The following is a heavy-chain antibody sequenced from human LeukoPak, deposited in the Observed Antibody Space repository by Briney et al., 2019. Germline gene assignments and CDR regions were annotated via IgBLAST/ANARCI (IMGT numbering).Heavy chain of an antibody. Sequence: SGTLSLTCTVSGGSLSSSSYYWGWIRQPPGKGLEWIASIYYSGSTYYNPSLKSRVTISVDTSNTQFSLKLSSVTAADTAVYYCARHASSGYRHIGYWGQGTLVTVSS. CDR1: GGSLSSSSYY. V-gene: IGHV4-39*01. J-gene: IGHJ4*02. D-gene: IGHD5-12*01. CDR3: ARHASSGYRHIGY. CDR2: IYYSGST.